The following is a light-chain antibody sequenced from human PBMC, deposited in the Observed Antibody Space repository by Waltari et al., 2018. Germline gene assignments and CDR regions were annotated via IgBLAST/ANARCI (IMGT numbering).Light chain of an antibody. CDR3: ASYDDSLNGVI. J-gene: IGLJ2*01. Sequence: SILTQLPSLSGAPGQGVTLLCSGDTSNLGNTAVSWYQQLPGATPRLLIYRNDQRPSGVPDRFSASKSDASASASLAITGLQPGDEGDYFCASYDDSLNGVIFGGGTKLTVL. CDR1: TSNLGNTA. CDR2: RND. V-gene: IGLV1-44*01.